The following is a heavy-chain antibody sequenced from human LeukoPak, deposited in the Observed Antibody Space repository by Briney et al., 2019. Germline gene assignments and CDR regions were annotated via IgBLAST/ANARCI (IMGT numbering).Heavy chain of an antibody. J-gene: IGHJ4*02. CDR2: ITGSGAFT. CDR1: GFTFSSYG. Sequence: LPGGSLRLSCAASGFTFSSYGMTWVRQAPGKGLEWVSAITGSGAFTDYADSVKGRFTISRDNSKNTLYLQMNSLRAEDTAVYYCAKRSAESSGYFNYWGQGILVTVSS. CDR3: AKRSAESSGYFNY. V-gene: IGHV3-23*01. D-gene: IGHD6-19*01.